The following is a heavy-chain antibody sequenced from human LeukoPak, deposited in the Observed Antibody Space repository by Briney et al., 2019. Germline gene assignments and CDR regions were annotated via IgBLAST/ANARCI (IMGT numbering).Heavy chain of an antibody. CDR1: GYTLTKLS. Sequence: ASVKVSCKVSGYTLTKLSMHWVRQAPGKGLEWMGGFDPEDGETIYAQKFQGRVTMTEDTSTDTAYMELSSLRSEDTAVYYCATYCGGDCQIDYWGQGTLVTVSS. CDR3: ATYCGGDCQIDY. V-gene: IGHV1-24*01. D-gene: IGHD2-21*02. CDR2: FDPEDGET. J-gene: IGHJ4*02.